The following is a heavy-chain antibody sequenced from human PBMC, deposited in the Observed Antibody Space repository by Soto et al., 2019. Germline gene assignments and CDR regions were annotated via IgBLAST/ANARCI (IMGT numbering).Heavy chain of an antibody. CDR1: GYTFSSYA. J-gene: IGHJ4*02. V-gene: IGHV1-18*01. D-gene: IGHD2-8*01. CDR3: ARDDIVLMVYARGFDF. CDR2: INAYNGNT. Sequence: ASVKVSCKASGYTFSSYAISWVRQAPGQGLEWMGWINAYNGNTNYAQKLQGRVTMTTDESTSTAYMELGSLRSEDTAVYYCARDDIVLMVYARGFDFWGQGTMVTVSS.